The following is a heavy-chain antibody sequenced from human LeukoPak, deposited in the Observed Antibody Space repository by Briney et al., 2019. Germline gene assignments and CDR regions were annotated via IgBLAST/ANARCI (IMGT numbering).Heavy chain of an antibody. D-gene: IGHD3/OR15-3a*01. V-gene: IGHV3-9*03. CDR1: GFTFDDYA. CDR2: ISWNSGSI. J-gene: IGHJ4*02. Sequence: GGSLRLSCAASGFTFDDYAMHWVRHAPGKGLEWVSGISWNSGSIGYADSVKGRFTISRDNAKNSLYLQMNSLRAEDMALYYCAKDNSDWGFDYWGQGTLVTVSS. CDR3: AKDNSDWGFDY.